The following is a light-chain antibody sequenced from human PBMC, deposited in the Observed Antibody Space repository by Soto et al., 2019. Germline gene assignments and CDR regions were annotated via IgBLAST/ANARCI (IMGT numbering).Light chain of an antibody. CDR2: GAS. Sequence: EIVMTQSPATLSVSPGERATLSCRASQSVSSNLAWYQQKPGQAPRLLIYGASTRATGIPARFSGSGSGTEFTRTISSLQSEDFVVYYCQQYNNWAPRTFGQGTKLEIK. J-gene: IGKJ2*01. V-gene: IGKV3-15*01. CDR1: QSVSSN. CDR3: QQYNNWAPRT.